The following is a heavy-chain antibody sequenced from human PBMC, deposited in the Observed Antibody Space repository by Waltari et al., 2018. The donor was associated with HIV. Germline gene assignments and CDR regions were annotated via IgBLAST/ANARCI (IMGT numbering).Heavy chain of an antibody. V-gene: IGHV1-69*12. J-gene: IGHJ4*02. CDR2: VVPFFATT. CDR1: GGPFSNFA. CDR3: ARSLLTPYYFDS. D-gene: IGHD2-21*02. Sequence: QVQLVQSGAEVKKRGSSVKVSCKASGGPFSNFAINWVRQAPGQGLAWMGGVVPFFATTTYARKFQGRVTISATASTGTAYMELRSLTTDDTAVYYCARSLLTPYYFDSWGQGTLVTVSS.